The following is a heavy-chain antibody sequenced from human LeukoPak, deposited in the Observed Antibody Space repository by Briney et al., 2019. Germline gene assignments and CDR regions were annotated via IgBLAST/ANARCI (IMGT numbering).Heavy chain of an antibody. D-gene: IGHD4-23*01. CDR1: GGSISSGSYY. Sequence: SETLSLTCTVSGGSISSGSYYWSWIRQPAGKGLEWIGRIYTSRSTNYNPSLKSRVTMSVDTSKNQFSLKLSSVTAADTAVYYCAREWGGKGYFDYWGQGTMVTVSS. CDR3: AREWGGKGYFDY. J-gene: IGHJ4*02. CDR2: IYTSRST. V-gene: IGHV4-61*02.